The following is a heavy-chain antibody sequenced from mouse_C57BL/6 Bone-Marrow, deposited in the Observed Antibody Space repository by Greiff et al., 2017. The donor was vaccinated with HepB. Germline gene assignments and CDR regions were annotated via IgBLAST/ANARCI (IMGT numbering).Heavy chain of an antibody. J-gene: IGHJ4*01. CDR2: ISSGGDYI. D-gene: IGHD2-1*01. V-gene: IGHV5-9-1*02. Sequence: EVKVVESGEGLVKPGGSLKLSCAASGFTFSSYAMSWVRQTPEKRLEWVAYISSGGDYIYYADTVKGRFTISRDNARNTLYLQMSSLKSEDTAMYYCTRRDYGNYERAMDYWGQGTSVTVSS. CDR1: GFTFSSYA. CDR3: TRRDYGNYERAMDY.